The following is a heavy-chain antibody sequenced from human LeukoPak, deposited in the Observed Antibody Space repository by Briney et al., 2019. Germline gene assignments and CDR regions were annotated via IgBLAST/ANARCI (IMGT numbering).Heavy chain of an antibody. Sequence: GGSLRLSCAVSGFTFDDYAMHWVRQVPGKGLEWVSGINWNSDSIGYADSVKGRFTTSRDNAKNSLYLQMNSLRAEDTAVYYCAKDTLPRHIVGPYFDYWGQGTLVTVSS. CDR2: INWNSDSI. CDR1: GFTFDDYA. CDR3: AKDTLPRHIVGPYFDY. D-gene: IGHD2-21*01. J-gene: IGHJ4*02. V-gene: IGHV3-9*01.